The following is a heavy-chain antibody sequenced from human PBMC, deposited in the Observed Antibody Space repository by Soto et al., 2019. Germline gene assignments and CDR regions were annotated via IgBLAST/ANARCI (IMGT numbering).Heavy chain of an antibody. CDR3: ARDHDVSGYDSSYYYYGMDV. V-gene: IGHV3-53*01. CDR1: GFTVSSNY. D-gene: IGHD5-12*01. Sequence: PGGSLRLSCAASGFTVSSNYMSWVRQAPGKGLEWVSVIYSGGSTYYADSVKGRFTISSDNSKNTLYLQMNSLRAEDTAVYYCARDHDVSGYDSSYYYYGMDVWGQGTTVIVSS. J-gene: IGHJ6*02. CDR2: IYSGGST.